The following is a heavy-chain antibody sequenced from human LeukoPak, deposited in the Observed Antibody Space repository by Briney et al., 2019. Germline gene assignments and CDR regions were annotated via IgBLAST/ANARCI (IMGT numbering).Heavy chain of an antibody. J-gene: IGHJ6*04. CDR2: IHHSGST. V-gene: IGHV4-34*01. Sequence: KPSETLSLTCVVYGGSFSGYYWSWIRQPPGKGLEWIGEIHHSGSTNYNPSLKSRVTISVDTSKNQFSLKLSSVTAADTAVYYCARGLRAGALLEWLFASGGSPLDVWGKGTTVTVSS. CDR3: ARGLRAGALLEWLFASGGSPLDV. CDR1: GGSFSGYY. D-gene: IGHD3-3*01.